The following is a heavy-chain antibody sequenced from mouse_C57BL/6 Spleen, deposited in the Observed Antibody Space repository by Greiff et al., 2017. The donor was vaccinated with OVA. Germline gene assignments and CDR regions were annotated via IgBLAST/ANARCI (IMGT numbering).Heavy chain of an antibody. D-gene: IGHD4-1*01. CDR1: GYTITSYW. J-gene: IGHJ3*01. Sequence: QVQLQQPGAELVKPGASVKMSCKASGYTITSYWITWVKQRPGQGLEWIGDIYPGSGSTNYNEQFKSKATLTVDTSSITAYMQLSSLTSEDSAVYYCARTWEGFAYWGQGTLVTVSA. CDR3: ARTWEGFAY. CDR2: IYPGSGST. V-gene: IGHV1-55*01.